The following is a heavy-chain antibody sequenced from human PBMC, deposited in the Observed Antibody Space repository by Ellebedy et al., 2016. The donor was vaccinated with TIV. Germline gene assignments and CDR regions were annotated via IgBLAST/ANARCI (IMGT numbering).Heavy chain of an antibody. CDR3: ARGGAAAGATPDY. V-gene: IGHV1-18*04. Sequence: AASVKVSCKASGYTFISYGINWVRQAPGQGLEWMGWIIAYNGNTHYAQKLQGRVTMTTDTSTSTAYMELRSLRSNDTAVYYCARGGAAAGATPDYWGQGTLVTVSS. CDR1: GYTFISYG. D-gene: IGHD6-13*01. CDR2: IIAYNGNT. J-gene: IGHJ4*02.